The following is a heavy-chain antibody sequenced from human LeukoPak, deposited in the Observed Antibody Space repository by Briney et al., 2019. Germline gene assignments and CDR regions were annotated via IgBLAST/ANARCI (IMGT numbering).Heavy chain of an antibody. J-gene: IGHJ6*03. Sequence: GGFLRPSCAASGFTFNNYGMSLVRQAPGEGLEWVSAISGSGGSTYYADSVKGRFTISRDNSKNTLYLQMNSLRAEDTAVYYCAKEGEGYYYYYYMDVWGKGTTVTVSS. V-gene: IGHV3-23*01. CDR1: GFTFNNYG. CDR2: ISGSGGST. CDR3: AKEGEGYYYYYYMDV.